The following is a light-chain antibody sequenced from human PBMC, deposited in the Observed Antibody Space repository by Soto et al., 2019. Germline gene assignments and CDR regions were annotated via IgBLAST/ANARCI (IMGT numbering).Light chain of an antibody. CDR2: EVS. CDR1: SSDVGYYNY. CDR3: SSVAGGHFV. V-gene: IGLV2-8*01. Sequence: QSALTQPPFASGSPGQSVTISCTGTSSDVGYYNYVSWYQQHPGRAPKLMIYEVSERPSGVPARFSASKSGNTAYLTVSGLQAEDEADYYCSSVAGGHFVFGIGTMLTVL. J-gene: IGLJ1*01.